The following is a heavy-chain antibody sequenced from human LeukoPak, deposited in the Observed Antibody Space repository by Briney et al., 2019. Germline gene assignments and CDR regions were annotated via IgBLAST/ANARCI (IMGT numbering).Heavy chain of an antibody. CDR2: VRQDGGAT. D-gene: IGHD5-18*01. J-gene: IGHJ4*02. Sequence: QPGGSLRLSCAASGFTFTSYWMTWVRQAPGKGLEWVANVRQDGGATYYGDSVKGRFTISRDNSKNSLFLQMNSLRADDTAISYCATSKDTAGGPYWGQGTLVTVSS. V-gene: IGHV3-7*01. CDR1: GFTFTSYW. CDR3: ATSKDTAGGPY.